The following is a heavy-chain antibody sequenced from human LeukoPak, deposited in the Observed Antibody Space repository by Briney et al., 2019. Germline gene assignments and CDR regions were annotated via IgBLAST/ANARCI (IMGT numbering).Heavy chain of an antibody. CDR2: IYTSGST. J-gene: IGHJ5*02. Sequence: SETLSLTCTVSGGSISSYYWSWLRQPAGKGLEWIGRIYTSGSTNYNPSLKSRVTMSVDTSKNQFSLKLSSVTAADTAVYYCAGGVLYYYGSGSYYINNWFDPWGQGTLVTVSS. CDR1: GGSISSYY. CDR3: AGGVLYYYGSGSYYINNWFDP. D-gene: IGHD3-10*01. V-gene: IGHV4-4*07.